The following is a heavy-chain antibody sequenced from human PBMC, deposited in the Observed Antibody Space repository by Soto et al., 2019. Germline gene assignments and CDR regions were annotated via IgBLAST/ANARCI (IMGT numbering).Heavy chain of an antibody. CDR2: INAGNGNT. J-gene: IGHJ6*02. V-gene: IGHV1-3*01. CDR3: ARTVGYYYGMDV. CDR1: GYTFTSYA. Sequence: QVQLVQSGAEVKKPGASVKVSCKASGYTFTSYAMHWVRQAPGQRLEWMGWINAGNGNTKYSQKFQGRVTITRDRSESTAYMELSSLRSEDTAVYYCARTVGYYYGMDVWGQGTTVTVSS. D-gene: IGHD4-17*01.